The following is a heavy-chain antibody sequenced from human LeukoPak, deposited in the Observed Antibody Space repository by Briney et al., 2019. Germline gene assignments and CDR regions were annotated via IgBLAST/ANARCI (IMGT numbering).Heavy chain of an antibody. CDR3: ARDIRTVTTSVQTFDY. V-gene: IGHV3-11*01. D-gene: IGHD4-17*01. CDR2: ITSRGSTI. Sequence: GGSLRLSCAASGFTFSDYYMSWIRQAPGKGLEWVSYITSRGSTIYYADSVKGRFTISRDNAKNSLYLQMNSLRAEDTAVYYWARDIRTVTTSVQTFDYWGQGTLVTVSS. J-gene: IGHJ4*02. CDR1: GFTFSDYY.